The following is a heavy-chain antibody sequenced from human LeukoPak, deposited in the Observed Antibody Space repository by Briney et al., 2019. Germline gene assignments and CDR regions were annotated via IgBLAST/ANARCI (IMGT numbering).Heavy chain of an antibody. J-gene: IGHJ4*02. CDR1: GFTFTDTY. CDR3: TRKGSQWDFLVDY. V-gene: IGHV3-11*04. CDR2: ISPSGTDI. D-gene: IGHD2/OR15-2a*01. Sequence: GGSLRLSCAVSGFTFTDTYMTWIRQAPGKGLESLSYISPSGTDISYADSVKGRFTISRDNSENSLYLQMDSLTAEDTAVYYCTRKGSQWDFLVDYWGQGTRVAVSP.